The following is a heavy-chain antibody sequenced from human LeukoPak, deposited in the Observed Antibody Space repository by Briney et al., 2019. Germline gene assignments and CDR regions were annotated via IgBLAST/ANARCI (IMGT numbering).Heavy chain of an antibody. CDR2: ISYDGSNK. CDR1: GFTFSSYA. J-gene: IGHJ4*02. D-gene: IGHD2-21*02. Sequence: GRSLRLSCAASGFTFSSYAMHWVRQAPGKGLEWVAVISYDGSNKYYADSVKGQFTISRDNSKNTLYLQMNSLRAEDTAVYYCARDRASDFSLDYWGQGTLVTVSS. V-gene: IGHV3-30-3*01. CDR3: ARDRASDFSLDY.